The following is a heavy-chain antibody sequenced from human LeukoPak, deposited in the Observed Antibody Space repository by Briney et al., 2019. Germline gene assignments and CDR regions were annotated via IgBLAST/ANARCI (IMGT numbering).Heavy chain of an antibody. D-gene: IGHD4-17*01. J-gene: IGHJ5*02. CDR2: ISGSGGST. CDR3: AKDFDYGDYGPPNWFDP. V-gene: IGHV3-23*01. Sequence: GGSLRLSCAASGFTFSSYAMSWVCQAPGKGLEWVSAISGSGGSTYYADSVKRRFTISRDNYKNTLYLQMNSLRAEDTAVYYCAKDFDYGDYGPPNWFDPWGQGTLVTVSS. CDR1: GFTFSSYA.